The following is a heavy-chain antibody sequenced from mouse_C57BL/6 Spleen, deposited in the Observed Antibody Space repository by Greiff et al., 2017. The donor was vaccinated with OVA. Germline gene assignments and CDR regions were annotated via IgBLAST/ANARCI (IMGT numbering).Heavy chain of an antibody. CDR3: ARDGSNYVWYFDV. V-gene: IGHV5-17*01. J-gene: IGHJ1*03. Sequence: DVMLVESGGGLVKPGGSLKLSCAASGFTFSDYGMHWVRQAPEKGLEWVAYISSGSSTIYYADTVKGRFTISRDNAKNTLFLQMTSLRSEDTAMYYCARDGSNYVWYFDVWGTGTTVTVSS. CDR1: GFTFSDYG. D-gene: IGHD2-5*01. CDR2: ISSGSSTI.